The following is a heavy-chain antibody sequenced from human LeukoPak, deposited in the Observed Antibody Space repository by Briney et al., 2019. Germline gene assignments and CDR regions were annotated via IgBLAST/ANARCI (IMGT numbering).Heavy chain of an antibody. Sequence: GGSLRLSCAASGFTFSSYAMSWVRQVPGKGLVWVSRINSDGSNTRYADSVKGRFTVSRDNAKNTLFLQMNSLRTEDTAVYYCVRGIQSWFNGMDVWGQGTTVTVSS. D-gene: IGHD3-10*01. J-gene: IGHJ6*02. CDR1: GFTFSSYA. CDR3: VRGIQSWFNGMDV. CDR2: INSDGSNT. V-gene: IGHV3-74*01.